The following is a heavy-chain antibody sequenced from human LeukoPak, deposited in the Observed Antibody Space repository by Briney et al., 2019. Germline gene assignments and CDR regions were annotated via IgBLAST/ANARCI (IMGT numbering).Heavy chain of an antibody. CDR2: ISGSGGST. CDR1: GFTFSSYA. D-gene: IGHD3-22*01. Sequence: GGSLRLSCAASGFTFSSYAMSWVRQAPGKGLEWVSAISGSGGSTYYADSVKGRFTISRDNSKNTLYLQMNSLRAEDTAVYYCARGLAYYYDSSAYFLDYWGQGTLVTVSS. CDR3: ARGLAYYYDSSAYFLDY. J-gene: IGHJ4*02. V-gene: IGHV3-23*01.